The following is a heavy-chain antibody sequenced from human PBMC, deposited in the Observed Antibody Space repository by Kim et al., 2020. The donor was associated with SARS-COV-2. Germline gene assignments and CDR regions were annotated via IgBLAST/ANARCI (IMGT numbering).Heavy chain of an antibody. J-gene: IGHJ6*02. CDR2: ISGSGGST. D-gene: IGHD3-22*01. Sequence: GGSLRLSCAASGFTFSSYAMSWVRQAPGKGLEWVSAISGSGGSTYYADSVKGRFTISRDNSKNTLYLQMNSLRAEDTAVYYCAKDLARDSSGYSVNLYYYYGMDVWGQGTTVTVSS. V-gene: IGHV3-23*01. CDR3: AKDLARDSSGYSVNLYYYYGMDV. CDR1: GFTFSSYA.